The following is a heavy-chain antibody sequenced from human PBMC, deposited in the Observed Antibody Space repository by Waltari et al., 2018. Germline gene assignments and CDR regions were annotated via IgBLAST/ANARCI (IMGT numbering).Heavy chain of an antibody. D-gene: IGHD2-2*01. CDR3: TRALIKVPASIVLDP. CDR1: GYTFPAYS. CDR2: INPNSGGT. V-gene: IGHV1-2*06. J-gene: IGHJ5*02. Sequence: QVQLVQSGAEVKKPGASVKVSCKASGYTFPAYSIHRARQAPGHGLEWMGQINPNSGGTYYAQKFQGRVTMTRETSISTVDLELSSLTSDDTAVYYCTRALIKVPASIVLDPWGQGTLVTVSS.